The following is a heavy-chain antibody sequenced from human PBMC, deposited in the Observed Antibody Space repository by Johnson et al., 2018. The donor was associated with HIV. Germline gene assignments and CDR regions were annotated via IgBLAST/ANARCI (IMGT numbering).Heavy chain of an antibody. CDR1: GLIVSDNY. V-gene: IGHV3-53*01. J-gene: IGHJ3*02. Sequence: VQLVESGGGLMQPGGSLRLSCEASGLIVSDNYMNWVRQAPGKGLEWVSALYAGGPTYYADSVEGRFPISRDSSKNSLYLQMNSLRAEDTAVYYCARGPSQLYWPDVAFDIWGQGTMVTVSS. D-gene: IGHD2-8*02. CDR3: ARGPSQLYWPDVAFDI. CDR2: LYAGGPT.